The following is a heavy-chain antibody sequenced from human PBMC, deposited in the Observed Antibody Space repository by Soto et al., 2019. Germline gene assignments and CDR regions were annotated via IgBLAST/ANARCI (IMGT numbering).Heavy chain of an antibody. J-gene: IGHJ5*02. CDR1: GFIFNSYA. Sequence: GGSLRLSCAASGFIFNSYAMTWVRQTPGKGLEWVSLISDNGLITYYADSVKGRFTISRDNSKNTLYLQMNSLRVEDTALYYCAKDIGVDNNWFDPWGQGTLVTVSS. CDR2: ISDNGLIT. D-gene: IGHD2-15*01. CDR3: AKDIGVDNNWFDP. V-gene: IGHV3-23*01.